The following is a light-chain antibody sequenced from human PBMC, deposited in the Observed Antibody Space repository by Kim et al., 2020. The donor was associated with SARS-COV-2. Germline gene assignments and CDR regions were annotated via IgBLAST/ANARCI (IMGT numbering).Light chain of an antibody. CDR2: EGS. CDR3: CSYILTNTLV. J-gene: IGLJ2*01. Sequence: GQSITIAWTGTSSVVGSYNLVSWYQHPPGKAPQLLIYEGSKRPSGVSIRFSGSKSGNTASLTISGLQAEDEADYYCCSYILTNTLVFGGGTKLTVL. V-gene: IGLV2-23*01. CDR1: SSVVGSYNL.